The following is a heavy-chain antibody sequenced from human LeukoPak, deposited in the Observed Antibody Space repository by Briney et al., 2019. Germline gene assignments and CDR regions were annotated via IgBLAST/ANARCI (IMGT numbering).Heavy chain of an antibody. CDR2: ISSDGSTK. Sequence: GGSLRLSCAASGFTFSTYDMHWVRQTPGKGLEWVAVISSDGSTKYYADSVKGRFTISRDNSKNTLYLQMNSLRAEDTAVYYCAKDLGGSYSAYFDYCVRGARVTVSS. J-gene: IGHJ4*02. V-gene: IGHV3-30*18. CDR1: GFTFSTYD. D-gene: IGHD1-26*01. CDR3: AKDLGGSYSAYFDY.